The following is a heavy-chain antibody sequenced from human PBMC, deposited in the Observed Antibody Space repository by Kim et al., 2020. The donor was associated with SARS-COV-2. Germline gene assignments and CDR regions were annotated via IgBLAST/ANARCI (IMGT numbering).Heavy chain of an antibody. Sequence: GGSLRLSCAASGFTFSDYYMSWIRQAPGKGLEWVSYISSSGSTIYYADSVKGRFTISRDNAKNSLYLQMNSLRAEDTAVYYCARAAVRYNWNYYYGMDVWGQGTMVTVSS. V-gene: IGHV3-11*01. D-gene: IGHD1-20*01. CDR3: ARAAVRYNWNYYYGMDV. CDR2: ISSSGSTI. J-gene: IGHJ6*02. CDR1: GFTFSDYY.